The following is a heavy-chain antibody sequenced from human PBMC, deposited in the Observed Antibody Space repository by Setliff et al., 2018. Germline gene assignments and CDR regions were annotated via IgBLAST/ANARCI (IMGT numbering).Heavy chain of an antibody. CDR2: INHSGIT. Sequence: PSETLSLTCAVYGGSFSGYYWSWIRQPPGKGLEWIGEINHSGITNYNPSLKSRVTMSVDTSKNQFSLKLNSLTAADTAVYYCARIKWFGETDCFDSWGQGTPVTVS. D-gene: IGHD3-10*01. J-gene: IGHJ5*01. V-gene: IGHV4-34*01. CDR1: GGSFSGYY. CDR3: ARIKWFGETDCFDS.